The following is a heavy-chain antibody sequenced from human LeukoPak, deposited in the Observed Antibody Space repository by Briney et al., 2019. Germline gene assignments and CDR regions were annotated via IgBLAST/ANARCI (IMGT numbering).Heavy chain of an antibody. Sequence: GGSLRLSCAASGFTFSSYAMSWVRQAPGKGLEWVSGISGSGGSTHYADSVKGQFTISRDNSKNTLYLQMNSLRAEDTAVYHCAKSRGYGDYVAMDYWGQGTLVTVSS. CDR2: ISGSGGST. CDR3: AKSRGYGDYVAMDY. V-gene: IGHV3-23*01. J-gene: IGHJ4*02. D-gene: IGHD4-17*01. CDR1: GFTFSSYA.